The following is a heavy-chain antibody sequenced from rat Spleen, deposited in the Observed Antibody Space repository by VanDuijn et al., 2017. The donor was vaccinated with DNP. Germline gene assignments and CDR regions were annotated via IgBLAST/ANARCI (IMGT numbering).Heavy chain of an antibody. Sequence: EVKLVESGGGLVQPGRSLKLSCAASGFNFNDYWMGWVRQAPTKGLEWVASISYDGGSTYYRDSVKGRFTISRDNAQSTLYLQMDSLRSEDTATYYCARHRTIMPYYYAMDAWGQGASVTVSS. CDR3: ARHRTIMPYYYAMDA. J-gene: IGHJ4*01. D-gene: IGHD3-8*01. CDR1: GFNFNDYW. CDR2: ISYDGGST. V-gene: IGHV5-25*01.